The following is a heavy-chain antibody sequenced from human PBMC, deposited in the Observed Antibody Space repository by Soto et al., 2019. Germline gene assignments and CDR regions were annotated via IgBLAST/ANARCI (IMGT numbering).Heavy chain of an antibody. D-gene: IGHD3-22*01. CDR1: GGSFSGYY. CDR2: INHSGST. V-gene: IGHV4-34*01. CDR3: ATNSLDYYDSSGYSY. Sequence: PSETLSLTCAVYGGSFSGYYWSWIRQPPGKGLEWIGEINHSGSTNYNPSLKGRVTISVDTSKNQFSLKLSSVTAADTAVYYCATNSLDYYDSSGYSYWGQGTLVTV. J-gene: IGHJ4*02.